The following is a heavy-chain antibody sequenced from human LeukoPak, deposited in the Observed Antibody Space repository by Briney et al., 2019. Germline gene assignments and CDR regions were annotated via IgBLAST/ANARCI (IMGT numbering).Heavy chain of an antibody. CDR2: ISTDGYTT. CDR3: VVGGGPGY. V-gene: IGHV3-74*01. J-gene: IGHJ4*02. D-gene: IGHD2-15*01. Sequence: GGSLRLSCAASGLAFSAYKMHWVRQAPRKGLVWVSRISTDGYTTDYADFVQGRFTASRDNTKNTWSLEMNSLRAEDTAVYYCVVGGGPGYWGQGTLVTVSS. CDR1: GLAFSAYK.